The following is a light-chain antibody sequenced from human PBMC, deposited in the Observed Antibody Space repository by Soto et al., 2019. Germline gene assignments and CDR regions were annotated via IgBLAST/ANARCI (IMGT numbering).Light chain of an antibody. CDR1: QTISSW. Sequence: DSQITQSPSTLSGSVGDRVTIPCRASQTISSWLAWYQQKPGKAPKLLIYKASTLKSGVPSRFSGSGSGTEFTLSISSLQSEHFAVYYCQQYNSWPLTFGGGTKVDI. J-gene: IGKJ4*01. CDR3: QQYNSWPLT. CDR2: KAS. V-gene: IGKV1-5*03.